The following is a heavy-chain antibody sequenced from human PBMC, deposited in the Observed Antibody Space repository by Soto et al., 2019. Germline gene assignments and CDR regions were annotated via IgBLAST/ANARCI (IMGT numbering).Heavy chain of an antibody. CDR1: GYTFTNYY. V-gene: IGHV1-46*03. D-gene: IGHD5-12*01. J-gene: IGHJ6*02. CDR2: INPSGGST. Sequence: ASVKVSCKASGYTFTNYYMHWVRQAPGQGLEWMGIINPSGGSTNYAERFQGRVTMTRDTSTSTVYMELSSLRSEDTGVYYCARVNVHIAATTYYNYGMDVWGQGTTVTVSS. CDR3: ARVNVHIAATTYYNYGMDV.